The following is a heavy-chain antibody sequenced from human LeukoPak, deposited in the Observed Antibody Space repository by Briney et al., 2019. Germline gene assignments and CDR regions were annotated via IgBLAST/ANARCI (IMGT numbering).Heavy chain of an antibody. V-gene: IGHV1-18*01. J-gene: IGHJ4*02. CDR1: GYSENFYG. Sequence: ASVKVSCKTSGYSENFYGITWVRQVAGQGLEWRGWIIAQHGQTEYAPNSQDRVTMTTDTYTNTAYMELRSLRSDDTAVYYCAGSLGYCTSNVCYLKYWGQGTLVTVSS. D-gene: IGHD2-8*01. CDR3: AGSLGYCTSNVCYLKY. CDR2: IIAQHGQT.